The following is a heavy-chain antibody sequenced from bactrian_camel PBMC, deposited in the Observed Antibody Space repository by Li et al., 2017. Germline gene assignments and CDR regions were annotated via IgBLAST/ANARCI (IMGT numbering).Heavy chain of an antibody. V-gene: IGHV3S1*01. CDR3: AADAGPCLGRRTWTSTYRYDY. D-gene: IGHD1*01. J-gene: IGHJ4*01. CDR2: INTRYGVT. Sequence: VQLVESGGGSAQAGGSMRLDCAVSGDTASVYSLAWFRQAPGKEREGVARINTRYGVTAYADSVKGRFAVSQGNSKNSLYLRMNSLKPEDTAMYYCAADAGPCLGRRTWTSTYRYDYWGQGTQVTVS. CDR1: GDTASVYS.